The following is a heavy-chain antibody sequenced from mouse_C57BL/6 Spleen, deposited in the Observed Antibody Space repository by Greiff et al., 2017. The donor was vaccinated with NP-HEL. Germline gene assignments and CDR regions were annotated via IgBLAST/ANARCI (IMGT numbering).Heavy chain of an antibody. CDR1: GFTFSSYA. CDR3: ARDPLYYSNYNYAMDY. CDR2: ISDGGSYT. J-gene: IGHJ4*01. Sequence: EVQRVESGGGLVKPGGSLKLSCAASGFTFSSYAMSWVRQTPEKRLEWVATISDGGSYTYYPDNVKGRFTISRDNAKNNLYLQMSHLKSEDTAMYYCARDPLYYSNYNYAMDYWGQGTSVTVSS. V-gene: IGHV5-4*01. D-gene: IGHD2-5*01.